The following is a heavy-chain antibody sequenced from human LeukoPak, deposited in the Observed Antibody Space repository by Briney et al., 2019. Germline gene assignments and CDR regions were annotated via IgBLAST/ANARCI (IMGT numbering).Heavy chain of an antibody. CDR2: FVPSVDVA. D-gene: IGHD2-15*01. CDR3: ATLCSGGFCYIDY. Sequence: SVKVSCKASRDTFPNYDISWVRQAPGQGLEWMGRFVPSVDVANYSPKFRGRVTITADKSTTTVFMELSSLTSEDTAVYYCATLCSGGFCYIDYWGQGILVTVSS. J-gene: IGHJ4*02. CDR1: RDTFPNYD. V-gene: IGHV1-69*04.